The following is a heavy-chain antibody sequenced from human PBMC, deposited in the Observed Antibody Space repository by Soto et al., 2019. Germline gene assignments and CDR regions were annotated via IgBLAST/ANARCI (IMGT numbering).Heavy chain of an antibody. Sequence: EVQLVESGGGLAQPGGSLRLSCAASGFTFSDYAMNWVRQVPGKGLEWISQIASSGTPIYYADSVRGRFTISRDNAENSLYLQMNSLRGEETAVYFCTREGIWGQGTLVTVSS. J-gene: IGHJ4*02. V-gene: IGHV3-48*01. CDR2: IASSGTPI. CDR3: TREGI. CDR1: GFTFSDYA.